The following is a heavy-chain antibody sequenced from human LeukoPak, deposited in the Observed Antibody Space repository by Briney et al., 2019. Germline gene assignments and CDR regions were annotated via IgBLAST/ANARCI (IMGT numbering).Heavy chain of an antibody. CDR1: GFTFDDYA. Sequence: PGGSLRLSCAASGFTFDDYAMHWVRQAPGKGLEWVSLISGDGGSTYYADSVKGRFTISRDNSKNSLYLQMNSLRTEDTAVYYCAFLEGYSYGTGSSYGTDVWGQGTAVTVS. D-gene: IGHD5-18*01. CDR3: AFLEGYSYGTGSSYGTDV. CDR2: ISGDGGST. V-gene: IGHV3-43*02. J-gene: IGHJ6*02.